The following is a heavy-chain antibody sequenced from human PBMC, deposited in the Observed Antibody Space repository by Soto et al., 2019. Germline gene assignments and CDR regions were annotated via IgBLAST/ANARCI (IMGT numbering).Heavy chain of an antibody. CDR1: GYIFTDHC. CDR3: ARGQVDTRLFDL. D-gene: IGHD1-26*01. J-gene: IGHJ4*02. CDR2: ICPGYSNI. V-gene: IGHV5-51*01. Sequence: GESLKISCKGSGYIFTDHCIVWVRQMAGKGLEWVGIICPGYSNIIYSPSVQGQVTISADKSIYTAYLQWSSLKASDTAMYYCARGQVDTRLFDLWGQGTQVTGSS.